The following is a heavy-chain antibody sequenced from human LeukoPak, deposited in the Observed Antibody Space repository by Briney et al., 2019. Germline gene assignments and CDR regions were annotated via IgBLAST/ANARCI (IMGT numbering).Heavy chain of an antibody. CDR1: GFTFDDYG. V-gene: IGHV3-20*04. CDR3: ARGSTMVSDY. J-gene: IGHJ4*02. Sequence: GRSLRLSCAASGFTFDDYGMSWVREVAGQGLEWVSGIDWNGASTGYADPVKGRFTISRDNAKKSLYLQMNSLRAEDTALYYCARGSTMVSDYWGQGTLVTVSS. CDR2: IDWNGAST. D-gene: IGHD3-10*01.